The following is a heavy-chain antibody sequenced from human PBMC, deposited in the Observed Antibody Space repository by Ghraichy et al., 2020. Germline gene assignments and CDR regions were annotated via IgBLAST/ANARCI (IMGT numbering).Heavy chain of an antibody. D-gene: IGHD1-26*01. J-gene: IGHJ3*02. CDR3: ARGSGTYPGDSFDI. Sequence: GGSLRLSFAASGFSFSDYYMSWIRQAPGKGLEWVLYISNGGSILYYADSVKGRFTISRDTAKNSLYLQMNSLRAEDTAVYYCARGSGTYPGDSFDIWGQGTMVTVSS. CDR1: GFSFSDYY. CDR2: ISNGGSIL. V-gene: IGHV3-11*01.